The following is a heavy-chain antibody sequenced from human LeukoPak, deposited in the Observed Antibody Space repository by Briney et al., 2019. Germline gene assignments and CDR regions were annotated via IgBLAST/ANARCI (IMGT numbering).Heavy chain of an antibody. J-gene: IGHJ4*02. CDR3: ARIDYYDSSGYSQGDY. CDR2: IYYSGST. V-gene: IGHV4-39*01. Sequence: SETLSLTCTVSGGSISSSNYYWGWIRQPPGKGLEWIGSIYYSGSTYYNPSLKSRVTISVDTSKNQFSLKLSSVTAADTAVSYCARIDYYDSSGYSQGDYWGQGTLVTVSS. D-gene: IGHD3-22*01. CDR1: GGSISSSNYY.